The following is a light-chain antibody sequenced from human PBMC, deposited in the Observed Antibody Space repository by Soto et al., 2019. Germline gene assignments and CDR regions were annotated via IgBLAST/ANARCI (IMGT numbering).Light chain of an antibody. Sequence: EIVMTQSPATLSVSPGERAALSCRASQSVSSNFAWYQQKPGQAPRLLMYGASTRATGVPARFSGSGSGTECTLTISSLQSEDFAVYYYQQYNNWPYTFGQGTKLEIK. CDR2: GAS. J-gene: IGKJ2*01. CDR1: QSVSSN. V-gene: IGKV3-15*01. CDR3: QQYNNWPYT.